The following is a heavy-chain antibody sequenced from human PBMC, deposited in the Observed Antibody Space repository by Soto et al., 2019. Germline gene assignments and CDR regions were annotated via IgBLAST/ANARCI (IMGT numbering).Heavy chain of an antibody. J-gene: IGHJ4*02. CDR3: ARESYYGSGATVVGY. Sequence: SETLSLTCTVSGGSIINFYWSWILQPPGKGLEWIGYIYYSGTTSYNPSPNSRVTISVDTSKNQFSLKLNSVTAADTAVYYCARESYYGSGATVVGYWGLGTLVTVSS. V-gene: IGHV4-59*01. CDR2: IYYSGTT. D-gene: IGHD3-10*01. CDR1: GGSIINFY.